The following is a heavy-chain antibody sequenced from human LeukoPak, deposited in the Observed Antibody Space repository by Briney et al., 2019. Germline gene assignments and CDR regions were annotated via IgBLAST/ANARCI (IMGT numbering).Heavy chain of an antibody. CDR3: AEVVQYDFWSGYYTFDY. V-gene: IGHV3-23*01. CDR1: RFTFSNFG. Sequence: GGSLRLSCAASRFTFSNFGMSWVRQAPGKGLEWVSAVSGSGGSTYYADSVKGRFTISRDNSKNTLYLQMNSLRAEDTAVYYCAEVVQYDFWSGYYTFDYWGQGTLVTVSS. J-gene: IGHJ4*02. CDR2: VSGSGGST. D-gene: IGHD3-3*01.